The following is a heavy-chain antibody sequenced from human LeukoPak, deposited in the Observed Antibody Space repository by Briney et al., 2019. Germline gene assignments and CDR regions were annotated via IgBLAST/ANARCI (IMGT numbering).Heavy chain of an antibody. J-gene: IGHJ4*02. V-gene: IGHV4-39*07. Sequence: PSETLSLTCTVSGGSISSSSYYWGWIRQPPGKGLEWIGSIYYSGSTYYNPSLKSRVTISADTSKNQFSLKLSSVTAADTAVYYCARDASAAGPGAFDYWGQGTLVTVSS. CDR1: GGSISSSSYY. D-gene: IGHD6-13*01. CDR3: ARDASAAGPGAFDY. CDR2: IYYSGST.